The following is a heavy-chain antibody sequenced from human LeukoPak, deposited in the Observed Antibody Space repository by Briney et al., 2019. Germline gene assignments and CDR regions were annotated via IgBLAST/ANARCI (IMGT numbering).Heavy chain of an antibody. CDR3: ARVPSIIVGAYYFDY. CDR2: IYYSGST. J-gene: IGHJ4*02. CDR1: GGSIGSSKYY. V-gene: IGHV4-39*07. D-gene: IGHD1-26*01. Sequence: SETLSLTCSVSGGSIGSSKYYWGWIRQPPGKGLEWIGTIYYSGSTYYNPSLKSRVTISVDTSKNQFSLKLSSVTAADTAVYYCARVPSIIVGAYYFDYWGQGTLVTVSS.